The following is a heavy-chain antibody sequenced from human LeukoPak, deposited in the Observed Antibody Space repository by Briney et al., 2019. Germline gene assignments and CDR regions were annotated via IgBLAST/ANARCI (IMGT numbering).Heavy chain of an antibody. CDR3: ARPPPPLAYCGGDCYAWYFNL. CDR1: GGAISSYY. J-gene: IGHJ2*01. CDR2: IFSSGST. D-gene: IGHD2-21*02. Sequence: SETLPLTCTVSGGAISSYYWSWIRQPPGKGLEWIGDIFSSGSTNYNPSLKSRVTISVDTSKNQFSLKLSSVTAADTAVYYCARPPPPLAYCGGDCYAWYFNLWGRGTLVTVSS. V-gene: IGHV4-59*01.